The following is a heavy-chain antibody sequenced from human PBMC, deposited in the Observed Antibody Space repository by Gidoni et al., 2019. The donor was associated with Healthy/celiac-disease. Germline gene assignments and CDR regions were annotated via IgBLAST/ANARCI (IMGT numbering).Heavy chain of an antibody. D-gene: IGHD3-9*01. CDR3: ARETPPLFYDILTGYGAFDI. CDR2: INPNSGGT. J-gene: IGHJ3*02. CDR1: GYTFTGYY. V-gene: IGHV1-2*04. Sequence: QVQLVQSGAEVKKPGASVKVSCKASGYTFTGYYLHWLRQAPGQGLEWMGWINPNSGGTNEAQEFQGWVTMTRDTSISTAYMELSRRRSDDTAVYYCARETPPLFYDILTGYGAFDIWGQGTMVTVSS.